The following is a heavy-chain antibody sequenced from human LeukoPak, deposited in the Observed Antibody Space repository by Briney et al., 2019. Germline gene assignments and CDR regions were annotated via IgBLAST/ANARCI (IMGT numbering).Heavy chain of an antibody. CDR1: GFIFTKYW. Sequence: GGSLRLSCAASGFIFTKYWMHWVRQAPGKGLVWVSHVNSDGSATSYADSVKGRFTISRDNAKNSLYLQMDSLRDEDTAVYYCARDRDYAFDYWGQGTLVTVSS. CDR2: VNSDGSAT. CDR3: ARDRDYAFDY. V-gene: IGHV3-74*01. D-gene: IGHD4-17*01. J-gene: IGHJ4*02.